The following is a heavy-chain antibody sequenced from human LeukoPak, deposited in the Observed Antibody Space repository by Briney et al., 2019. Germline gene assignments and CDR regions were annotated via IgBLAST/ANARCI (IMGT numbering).Heavy chain of an antibody. J-gene: IGHJ4*02. CDR2: ITSSSTVI. D-gene: IGHD5-12*01. V-gene: IGHV3-48*04. CDR1: GFTFSTYS. CDR3: ASWDIVATAGVDY. Sequence: GGSLRLSCAASGFTFSTYSMNWVRQAPGKGLECVSFITSSSTVIHYADSVKGRFTISRDNAKNTLYLQMNSLRAEDTAVYYCASWDIVATAGVDYWGQGTLVTASS.